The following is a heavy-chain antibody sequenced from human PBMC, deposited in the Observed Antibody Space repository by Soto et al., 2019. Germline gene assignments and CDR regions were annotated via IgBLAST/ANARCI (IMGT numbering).Heavy chain of an antibody. CDR3: ARDCSSTSCQEYYYYYGMDV. Sequence: GGSLRLSCAASGFTFSSYSMNWVRQAPGKGLEWVSSISSSGSYIYYADSVKGRFTISRDNAKNSLYLQMNSLRAEDTAVYYCARDCSSTSCQEYYYYYGMDVWGQGTTVTVSS. CDR1: GFTFSSYS. D-gene: IGHD2-2*01. V-gene: IGHV3-21*01. CDR2: ISSSGSYI. J-gene: IGHJ6*02.